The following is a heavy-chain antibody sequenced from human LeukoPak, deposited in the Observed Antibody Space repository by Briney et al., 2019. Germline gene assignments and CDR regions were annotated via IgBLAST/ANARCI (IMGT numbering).Heavy chain of an antibody. V-gene: IGHV3-23*01. CDR2: ITGSGGST. D-gene: IGHD6-13*01. Sequence: QTGGSLRLSCAASGFTFSTYAVNWVRQAPGKGLEWVSAITGSGGSTYYADSVKGRFTISRDNSKNTLYLQMNSLRAEDTAVYYCAKEGIRWHRYGMDAWGQGTTVTVSS. J-gene: IGHJ6*02. CDR1: GFTFSTYA. CDR3: AKEGIRWHRYGMDA.